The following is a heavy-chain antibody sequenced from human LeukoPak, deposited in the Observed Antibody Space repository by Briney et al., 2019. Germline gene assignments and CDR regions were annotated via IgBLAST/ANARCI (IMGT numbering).Heavy chain of an antibody. V-gene: IGHV3-9*01. CDR3: AKEGY. Sequence: ALSLSCAASGFTFDDYAMHWVRQAPGKGLEWVSGISWNSGSIGYADSVKGRFTISRDNAENSLYLQMNSLRAEDTALYYCAKEGYWGQGTLVTVSS. CDR2: ISWNSGSI. CDR1: GFTFDDYA. J-gene: IGHJ4*02.